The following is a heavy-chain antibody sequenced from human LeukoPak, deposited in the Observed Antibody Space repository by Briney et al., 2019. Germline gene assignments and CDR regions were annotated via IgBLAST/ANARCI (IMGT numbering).Heavy chain of an antibody. CDR2: INPNSGGT. CDR3: ARVIAAAGLWYFDY. CDR1: GYTFTGYY. D-gene: IGHD6-13*01. J-gene: IGHJ4*02. Sequence: ASVKVSCKASGYTFTGYYMHWVRQAPGQGLEWMGWINPNSGGTNYAQKFQGRVTMTRDTSISTAYMELSRLRSDDTAVYYYARVIAAAGLWYFDYWGQGTLVTVSS. V-gene: IGHV1-2*02.